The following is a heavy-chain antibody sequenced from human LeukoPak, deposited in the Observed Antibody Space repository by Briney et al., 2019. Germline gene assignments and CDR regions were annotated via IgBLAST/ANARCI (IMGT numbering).Heavy chain of an antibody. CDR1: GGSISSSTYY. CDR3: ARGIGRRPYYYYYGMDV. Sequence: SETLSLTCTVSGGSISSSTYYWGWIRQPPGKGLEWIGEINHSGSTNYNPSLKSRVTISVDTSKNQFSLKLSSVTAADTAVYYCARGIGRRPYYYYYGMDVWGQGTTVTVSS. J-gene: IGHJ6*02. V-gene: IGHV4-39*07. CDR2: INHSGST.